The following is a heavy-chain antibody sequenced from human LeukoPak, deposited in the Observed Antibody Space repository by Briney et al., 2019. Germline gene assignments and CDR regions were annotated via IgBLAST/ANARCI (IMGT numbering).Heavy chain of an antibody. D-gene: IGHD3-9*01. CDR2: IYHSGST. V-gene: IGHV4-59*06. CDR1: GGSISNYY. Sequence: SETLSLTCTVSGGSISNYYWSWIRQPAGKGLEWIGYIYHSGSTYYNPSLKSRVTISVDRSKNQFSLKLSSVTAADTAVYYCAVSLRYFDWLFSQGFDYWGQGTLVTVSS. CDR3: AVSLRYFDWLFSQGFDY. J-gene: IGHJ4*02.